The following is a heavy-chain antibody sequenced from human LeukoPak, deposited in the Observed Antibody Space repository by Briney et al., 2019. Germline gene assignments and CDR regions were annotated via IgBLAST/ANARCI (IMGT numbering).Heavy chain of an antibody. V-gene: IGHV1-2*02. Sequence: ASVKVSCKASGYTFTTYAMHWVRQAPGQGLEWMGWITPSGGTNYPQKFQGRVAITRDTSITTAYMGLSRLTSDDTAVYYCARALQSATMVRGARGDYWGQGTLVTVSS. J-gene: IGHJ4*02. CDR2: ITPSGGT. CDR3: ARALQSATMVRGARGDY. CDR1: GYTFTTYA. D-gene: IGHD3-10*01.